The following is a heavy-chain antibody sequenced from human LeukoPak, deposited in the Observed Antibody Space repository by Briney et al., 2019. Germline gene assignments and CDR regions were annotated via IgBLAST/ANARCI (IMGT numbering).Heavy chain of an antibody. Sequence: PSETLSLTCTVSGGSISSFYWSWIRQPPGKGLEWIGYIYNSESTNYNPSLKSGVTISVDTSKNQFSLMLTSVTASDTAVYYCARHCSGGSCPLYFDAFDIWGQGTMVTVSS. D-gene: IGHD2-15*01. CDR1: GGSISSFY. J-gene: IGHJ3*02. CDR2: IYNSEST. CDR3: ARHCSGGSCPLYFDAFDI. V-gene: IGHV4-59*08.